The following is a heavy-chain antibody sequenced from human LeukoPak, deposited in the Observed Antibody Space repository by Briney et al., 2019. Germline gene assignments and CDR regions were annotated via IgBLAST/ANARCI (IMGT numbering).Heavy chain of an antibody. D-gene: IGHD5-18*01. J-gene: IGHJ4*02. V-gene: IGHV3-23*01. Sequence: PGGSLRLSCAASEFTFSSYAMSWVRQAPGKGLEWVSAISGSGGSTYYADSVKGRFTISRDNSKNTLYLQMNSLRAEDTAVYYCAKKPLGYSYGPGYFDYWGQGTLVTVSS. CDR1: EFTFSSYA. CDR2: ISGSGGST. CDR3: AKKPLGYSYGPGYFDY.